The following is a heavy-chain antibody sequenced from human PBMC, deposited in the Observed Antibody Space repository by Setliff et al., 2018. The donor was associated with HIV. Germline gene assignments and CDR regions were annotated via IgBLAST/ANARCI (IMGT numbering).Heavy chain of an antibody. V-gene: IGHV4-39*01. CDR1: GGSISSDDYF. J-gene: IGHJ3*02. CDR2: IFHTGST. CDR3: ARPRVGDDAFNI. Sequence: SETLSLTCTVSGGSISSDDYFWGWVRQHPGKGLEWIGNIFHTGSTYYNPSLKSRLSISLDTSKNQFSLSLTSVTAADTAVYFCARPRVGDDAFNIWSQGTLVTVSS.